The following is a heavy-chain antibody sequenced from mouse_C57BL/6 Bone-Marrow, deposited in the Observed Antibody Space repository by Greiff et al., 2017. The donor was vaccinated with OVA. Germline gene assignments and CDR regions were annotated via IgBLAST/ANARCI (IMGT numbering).Heavy chain of an antibody. Sequence: VQLVESGPGLVQPSQSLSITCTVSGFSLTSYGVHWVRQSPGKGLEWLGVIWSGGSTDYNAAFISRLSISKDNSKSQVFFKMNSLQADDTAIYYCARPLRYYAMDYWGQGTSVTVSS. D-gene: IGHD1-1*01. V-gene: IGHV2-2*01. J-gene: IGHJ4*01. CDR1: GFSLTSYG. CDR3: ARPLRYYAMDY. CDR2: IWSGGST.